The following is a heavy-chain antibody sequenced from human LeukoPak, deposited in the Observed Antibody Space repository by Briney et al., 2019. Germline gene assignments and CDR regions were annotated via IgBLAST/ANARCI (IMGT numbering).Heavy chain of an antibody. V-gene: IGHV4-34*01. CDR2: INDSGST. D-gene: IGHD2-15*01. Sequence: SETLSLTCAVYGGSFSGYYWSWIRQPPGKGLEWIGEINDSGSTNYNPSLKSRVTISVDTSKNQFSLKLSSVTAADTAVYYCARAGYCSGGRCYSDYYYGMDVWGQGTTVTVSS. CDR3: ARAGYCSGGRCYSDYYYGMDV. J-gene: IGHJ6*02. CDR1: GGSFSGYY.